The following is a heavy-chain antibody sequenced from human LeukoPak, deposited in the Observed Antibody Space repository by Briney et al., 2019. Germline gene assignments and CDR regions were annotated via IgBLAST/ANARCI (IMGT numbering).Heavy chain of an antibody. V-gene: IGHV3-30*18. D-gene: IGHD2-2*01. CDR1: GFTFSSYG. CDR2: ISYDGSNK. Sequence: PGGSLRLSCAASGFTFSSYGMPWVRQAPGKGLEWVAVISYDGSNKYYADSVKGRFTISRDNSKNTLYLQMNSLRAEDTAVYYCAKDGGTSCYFDYWGQGTLVTVSS. CDR3: AKDGGTSCYFDY. J-gene: IGHJ4*02.